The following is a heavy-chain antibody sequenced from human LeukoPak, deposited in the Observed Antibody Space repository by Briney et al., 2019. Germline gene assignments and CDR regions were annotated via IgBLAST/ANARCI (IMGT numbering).Heavy chain of an antibody. CDR1: GFTFSNYW. CDR2: ISGSGGST. V-gene: IGHV3-23*01. Sequence: GGSLRLSCVGSGFTFSNYWMNWVRQAPGKGLEWVSAISGSGGSTYYADSVKGRFTISRDNSKNTLYLQMNSLRAEDTAVYYCAKDLLDYGDYVSFDYWGQGTLVTVSS. J-gene: IGHJ4*02. CDR3: AKDLLDYGDYVSFDY. D-gene: IGHD4-17*01.